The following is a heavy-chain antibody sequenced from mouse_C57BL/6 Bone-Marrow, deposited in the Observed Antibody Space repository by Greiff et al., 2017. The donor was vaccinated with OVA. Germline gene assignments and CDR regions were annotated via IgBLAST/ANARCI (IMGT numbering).Heavy chain of an antibody. CDR1: GYTFTDYY. Sequence: EVKLQQSGPELVKPGASVKISCKASGYTFTDYYMNWVKQSHGKSLEWIGDINPNNGGTSYNQKFKGKATLTVDKSSSTAYMELRSLTSEDSAVYYCATSKRAYWGQGTLVTVSA. V-gene: IGHV1-26*01. D-gene: IGHD2-5*01. CDR2: INPNNGGT. CDR3: ATSKRAY. J-gene: IGHJ3*01.